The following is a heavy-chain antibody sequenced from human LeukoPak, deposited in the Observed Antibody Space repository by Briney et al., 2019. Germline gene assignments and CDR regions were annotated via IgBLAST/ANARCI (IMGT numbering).Heavy chain of an antibody. V-gene: IGHV3-23*01. CDR3: ARGGPTGPFDY. CDR2: ISGSGGST. CDR1: GFTFSSYA. J-gene: IGHJ4*02. D-gene: IGHD2-15*01. Sequence: GGSLRLSCVGSGFTFSSYAMSWVRQAPGKRREWVSAISGSGGSTYYADSVKGRFTISSDNSKNMLFLQMNSLRAEDTAVFYCARGGPTGPFDYWGQGTLVTVSS.